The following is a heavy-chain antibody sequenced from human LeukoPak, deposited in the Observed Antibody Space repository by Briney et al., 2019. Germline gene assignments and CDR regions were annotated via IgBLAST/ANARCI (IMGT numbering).Heavy chain of an antibody. Sequence: GGSLRLSCEDSGFTFRSYEMNWVRQAPGKGLEWIAYLSSSGSAFSYADSVKGRFTISRNNAKNSLYLQMNSLRAEDTAVYYCARGSDNYGGYVDYWGQGTLVTVSS. V-gene: IGHV3-48*03. CDR3: ARGSDNYGGYVDY. CDR1: GFTFRSYE. D-gene: IGHD2-21*01. CDR2: LSSSGSAF. J-gene: IGHJ4*02.